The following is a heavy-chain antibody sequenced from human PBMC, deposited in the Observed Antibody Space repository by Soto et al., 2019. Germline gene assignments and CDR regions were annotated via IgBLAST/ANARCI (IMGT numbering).Heavy chain of an antibody. CDR3: ARGRIYGDYPWFDP. D-gene: IGHD4-17*01. J-gene: IGHJ5*02. Sequence: QVQLQESGPGLVKPSQTLSLTCTVSGGSISSGGYYWSWIRQHPGKGREWIGYMYYSGSTYYNPSLKSRVTISVDTSKNQFSLKLSSVTAADTAVYYCARGRIYGDYPWFDPWGQGTLVTVSS. CDR1: GGSISSGGYY. CDR2: MYYSGST. V-gene: IGHV4-31*03.